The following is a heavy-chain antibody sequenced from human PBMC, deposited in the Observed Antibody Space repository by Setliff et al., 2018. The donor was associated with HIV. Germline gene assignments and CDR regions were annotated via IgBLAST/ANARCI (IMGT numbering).Heavy chain of an antibody. Sequence: NPSETLSLTCSVSGGSINSYHWSWIRQSPGKGLEWIGYIYKSGTTNYSSSLKGRVTISADPSKNQFSLKLTSVTAADTAVYYCGRLSETAMASFDSWGQGTLVTVPQ. D-gene: IGHD5-18*01. CDR3: GRLSETAMASFDS. J-gene: IGHJ4*02. CDR1: GGSINSYH. V-gene: IGHV4-4*08. CDR2: IYKSGTT.